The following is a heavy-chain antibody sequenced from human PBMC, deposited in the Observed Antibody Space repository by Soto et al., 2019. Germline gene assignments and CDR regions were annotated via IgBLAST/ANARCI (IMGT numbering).Heavy chain of an antibody. CDR3: ARVSSSWSTFDY. Sequence: GGSLRLSCSASGFTFSDYYMSWVRQAPGKGLEWVSYISSSSSYTNYADSVKGRFTISRDNAKNSLYLQMNSLRAEDTAVYYCARVSSSWSTFDYWGQGTLVTVSS. J-gene: IGHJ4*02. CDR2: ISSSSSYT. D-gene: IGHD6-13*01. V-gene: IGHV3-11*06. CDR1: GFTFSDYY.